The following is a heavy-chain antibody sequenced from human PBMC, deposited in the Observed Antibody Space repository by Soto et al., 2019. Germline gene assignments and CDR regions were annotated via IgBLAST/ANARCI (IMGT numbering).Heavy chain of an antibody. D-gene: IGHD3-10*01. CDR2: INAGNGNT. Sequence: ASVKVSCKASGYTFTSYAMHWVRQAPGQRLEWMGWINAGNGNTKYSQKFQGRVTITRDTSASTAYMELSSLRSEDTAVYYCARARGGQSRSGWFDPWGQGTLVTVSS. CDR3: ARARGGQSRSGWFDP. CDR1: GYTFTSYA. V-gene: IGHV1-3*01. J-gene: IGHJ5*02.